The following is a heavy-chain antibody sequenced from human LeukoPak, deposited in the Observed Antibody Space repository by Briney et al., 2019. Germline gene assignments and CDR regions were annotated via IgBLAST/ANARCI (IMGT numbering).Heavy chain of an antibody. D-gene: IGHD2-15*01. Sequence: GGSLRLSCAASGFTFSSYNMNWVRQAPGKGLEWVSSITSSSSTFSYADSVKGRFTFSRDNSKNSLYLQMNSLRPEDTALFYCAKPRGGSLSFDYWGQGTLVTVSS. CDR1: GFTFSSYN. CDR3: AKPRGGSLSFDY. V-gene: IGHV3-48*04. J-gene: IGHJ4*02. CDR2: ITSSSSTF.